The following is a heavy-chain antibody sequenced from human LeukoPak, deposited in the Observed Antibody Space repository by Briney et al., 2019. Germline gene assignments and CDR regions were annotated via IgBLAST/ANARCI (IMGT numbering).Heavy chain of an antibody. J-gene: IGHJ5*02. CDR1: GGSISSSY. CDR3: ARDQGTWWFDP. D-gene: IGHD1-1*01. V-gene: IGHV4-59*01. CDR2: IYYSGTT. Sequence: SETLSLTCTVSGGSISSSYWSWIRQPPGKGLEWIGYIYYSGTTDYNPSLKSRVTISVDTSKNQFSLELSSVTAADTALYYCARDQGTWWFDPWGQGTVVTVTA.